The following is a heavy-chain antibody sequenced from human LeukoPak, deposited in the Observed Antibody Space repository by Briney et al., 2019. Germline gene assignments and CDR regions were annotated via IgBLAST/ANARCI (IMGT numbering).Heavy chain of an antibody. D-gene: IGHD1-26*01. CDR2: IIPIFGTA. Sequence: SVKVSCKASGGTFSSYAISWVRQAPGQGLEWMGGIIPIFGTANYAQKFQGRVTITADESTSTAYMELSSLRSEDTAVYYCAKDLGKATQCVYWGQGTLVTVSS. V-gene: IGHV1-69*13. CDR1: GGTFSSYA. J-gene: IGHJ4*02. CDR3: AKDLGKATQCVY.